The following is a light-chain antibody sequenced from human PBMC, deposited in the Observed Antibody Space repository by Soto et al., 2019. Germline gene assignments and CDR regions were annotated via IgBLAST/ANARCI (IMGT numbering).Light chain of an antibody. V-gene: IGLV2-14*01. CDR1: SSDIGAYDY. J-gene: IGLJ1*01. CDR3: QSYDSSLSGPYV. CDR2: EVN. Sequence: QSVLTQPASLSGSPGQSITISCTGTSSDIGAYDYVSWFQQHPGKAPKLMISEVNNRPSGVSNRFSGSKSGNTAYLTISGLQVEDEGDYYCQSYDSSLSGPYVFGTGTKVNVL.